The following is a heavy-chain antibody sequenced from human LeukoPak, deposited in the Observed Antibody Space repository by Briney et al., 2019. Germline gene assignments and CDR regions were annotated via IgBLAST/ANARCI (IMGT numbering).Heavy chain of an antibody. V-gene: IGHV4-59*01. Sequence: SETLSLTCTVSGGSISSYYWSWIRQPPGTGLEWIGNINYIGSTNYNASLKSRVTISIHTSKNQFSLRLSSVTAADTAVYYCARRGYGSATYLSMDVWGKGTTVIISS. CDR1: GGSISSYY. J-gene: IGHJ6*03. CDR3: ARRGYGSATYLSMDV. D-gene: IGHD3-10*01. CDR2: INYIGST.